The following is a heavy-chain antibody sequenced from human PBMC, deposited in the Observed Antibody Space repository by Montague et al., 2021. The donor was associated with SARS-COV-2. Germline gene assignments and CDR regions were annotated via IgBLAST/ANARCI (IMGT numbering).Heavy chain of an antibody. Sequence: PALVKPTQTLTLTCTFSGFSLTTSGMRASWIRQPPGKALEWLARIDWDDDKYYTTSLKTRLTISKDTSKNQVVLTMTNMDPVDTATYYCARKSSDTGTSACFFFDFWGQGTLVTVSS. D-gene: IGHD6-13*01. CDR1: GFSLTTSGMR. CDR2: IDWDDDK. CDR3: ARKSSDTGTSACFFFDF. V-gene: IGHV2-70*04. J-gene: IGHJ4*02.